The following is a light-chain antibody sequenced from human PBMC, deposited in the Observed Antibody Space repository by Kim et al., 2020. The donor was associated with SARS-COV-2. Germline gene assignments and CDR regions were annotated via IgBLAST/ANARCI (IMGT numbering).Light chain of an antibody. CDR3: TSNTGADTVV. Sequence: GLSITVSCTRTSSLVGYYNYVSWYLPRPGKAPKLLIYNVTYPPSAVSTHCSGSGSGDTASLTSSGLQAADEADYYCTSNTGADTVVFGGGTQLTVL. CDR2: NVT. J-gene: IGLJ2*01. V-gene: IGLV2-14*03. CDR1: SSLVGYYNY.